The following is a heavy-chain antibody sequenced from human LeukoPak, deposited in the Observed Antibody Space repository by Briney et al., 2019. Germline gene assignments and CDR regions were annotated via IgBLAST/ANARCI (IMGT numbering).Heavy chain of an antibody. V-gene: IGHV3-7*03. CDR1: GFISSSYW. CDR2: VKQDGSER. CDR3: TKEHSSGWPTIDC. J-gene: IGHJ4*02. D-gene: IGHD6-19*01. Sequence: GGSLRLSCAASGFISSSYWMSWVRQAPGKGLEWVANVKQDGSERYYGDSVKGRFTISRDNSKNSLYLQMNSLRTEDTALYYCTKEHSSGWPTIDCWGQGTLVTVSS.